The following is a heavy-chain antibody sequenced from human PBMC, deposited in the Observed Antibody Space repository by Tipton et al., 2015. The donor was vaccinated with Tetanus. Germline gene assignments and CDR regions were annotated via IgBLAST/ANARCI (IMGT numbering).Heavy chain of an antibody. Sequence: QVQLVQSGAEVKKPGSSVRVSCKSSGGPFSSYVIAWMRRAPGQGLEWMGGIIPSLGSTTYAPKFQGRITITADEVTTTAYMEVSSLTSEDTAVFYCARGGSYLGIYYYYAMDVWGQGTTVTVSS. V-gene: IGHV1-69*01. CDR2: IIPSLGST. J-gene: IGHJ6*01. CDR3: ARGGSYLGIYYYYAMDV. CDR1: GGPFSSYV. D-gene: IGHD1-26*01.